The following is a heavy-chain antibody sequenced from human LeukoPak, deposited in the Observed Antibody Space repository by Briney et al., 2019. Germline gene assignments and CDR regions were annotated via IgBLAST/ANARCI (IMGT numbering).Heavy chain of an antibody. D-gene: IGHD4-23*01. Sequence: ASVKVSCKASGGTFSSYAISWVRQAPGQGLEWMGGIIPIFGTANYAQKFQGRVTITADESTSTAYMELSSLRSEDTAVYYCARSEPYGGNSGGAFDIWGQGTMVTVSS. CDR2: IIPIFGTA. V-gene: IGHV1-69*13. CDR1: GGTFSSYA. CDR3: ARSEPYGGNSGGAFDI. J-gene: IGHJ3*02.